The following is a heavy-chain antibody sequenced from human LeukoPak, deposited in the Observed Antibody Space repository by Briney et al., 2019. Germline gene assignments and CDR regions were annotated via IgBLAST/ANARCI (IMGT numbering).Heavy chain of an antibody. CDR1: GGSISTTSYY. CDR3: ARDPRYVAAGTMDP. V-gene: IGHV4-39*07. J-gene: IGHJ5*02. D-gene: IGHD6-13*01. CDR2: IYYSGST. Sequence: PSETLSLTCTVSGGSISTTSYYWGWIRQPPGKGLECIGNIYYSGSTFNNPSLKSRVTISVDTSKNQFSLKLSSVTAADTAVYYCARDPRYVAAGTMDPWGQGTLVTVSS.